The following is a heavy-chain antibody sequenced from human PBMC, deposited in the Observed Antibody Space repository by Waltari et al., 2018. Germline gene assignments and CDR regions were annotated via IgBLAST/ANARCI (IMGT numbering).Heavy chain of an antibody. CDR2: ISSNGGTT. CDR1: GFTFSSYA. J-gene: IGHJ6*02. Sequence: EVQLVESGGGLVQPGGSLRLSCAASGFTFSSYAIHWVRQAPGKGLEYVSAISSNGGTTYYANSVKGRFTISRDNSKNTLYLQMGSMRAEDMAVYYCARDVPYCSGGSCYGMDVWGQGTTVTVSS. D-gene: IGHD2-15*01. CDR3: ARDVPYCSGGSCYGMDV. V-gene: IGHV3-64*01.